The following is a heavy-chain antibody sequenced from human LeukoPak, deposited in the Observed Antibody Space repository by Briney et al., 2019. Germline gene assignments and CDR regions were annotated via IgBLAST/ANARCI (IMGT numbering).Heavy chain of an antibody. CDR3: ARETQQHYSVGGMDV. CDR2: IRSDGGVA. V-gene: IGHV3-74*01. Sequence: GGSLRLSCAASGFTFSSYWMHWVRQAPGEGLVWVSRIRSDGGVATYADSVEGRFTISRDNAKNTLFLQMNSLRAEDTAVYYCARETQQHYSVGGMDVWGQGTTVTVSS. D-gene: IGHD3-10*01. CDR1: GFTFSSYW. J-gene: IGHJ6*02.